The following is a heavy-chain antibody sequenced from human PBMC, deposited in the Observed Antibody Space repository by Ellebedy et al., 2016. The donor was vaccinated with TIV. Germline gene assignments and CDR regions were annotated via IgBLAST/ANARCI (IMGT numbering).Heavy chain of an antibody. V-gene: IGHV3-7*03. CDR1: GFTFNNYW. D-gene: IGHD2-8*01. CDR3: ARQATNTWYLDY. Sequence: PGGSLRLSCAASGFTFNNYWMSWVRQAPGKGLEWVGNIKQDGSEKLYVDSVRGRFTISRDNAKNSVFLQMNSLRAEDTAVYYCARQATNTWYLDYWGQGSLVTVSS. CDR2: IKQDGSEK. J-gene: IGHJ4*02.